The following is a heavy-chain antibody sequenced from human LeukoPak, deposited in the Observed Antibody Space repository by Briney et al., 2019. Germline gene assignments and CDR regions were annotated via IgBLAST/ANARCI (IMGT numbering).Heavy chain of an antibody. CDR2: INPNSGGT. CDR3: ANATFDS. V-gene: IGHV1-2*02. Sequence: GASVKVSCKASGYTFTSYGISWVRQAPGQGLEWMGWINPNSGGTNYAQKFQGRVTMTRDTSISTAYLELSRLTSDDTAVYHCANATFDSWGQGTLVTVSS. CDR1: GYTFTSYG. J-gene: IGHJ4*02.